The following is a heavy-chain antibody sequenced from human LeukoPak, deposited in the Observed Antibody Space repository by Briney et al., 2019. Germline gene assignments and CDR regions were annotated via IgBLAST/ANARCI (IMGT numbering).Heavy chain of an antibody. CDR3: GSGPVGTTVP. D-gene: IGHD1-1*01. CDR1: GFSFGSYA. V-gene: IGHV3-23*01. Sequence: GGSLRLSCAASGFSFGSYAMGWTRQAPGQGLEWVSAICGSGSHANYAESVKGRFTISRDNSKNTLYLQMPRLIAADPAVYYCGSGPVGTTVPWGQGTLVTVSS. J-gene: IGHJ5*02. CDR2: ICGSGSHA.